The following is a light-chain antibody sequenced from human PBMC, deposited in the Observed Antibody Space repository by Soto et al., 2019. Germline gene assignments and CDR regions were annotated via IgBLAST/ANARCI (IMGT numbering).Light chain of an antibody. J-gene: IGLJ1*01. V-gene: IGLV2-14*01. CDR3: SSYTSSRNPHYV. CDR1: SSDVGGYNY. Sequence: QSALTQPASVSGSPGQSITISCTGTSSDVGGYNYVSWYQQHPGKAPKLMIYDVSNRPSGVSNRFSGSKSGNTASLTISGLHAEDEADYYCSSYTSSRNPHYVFGTGTKVTVL. CDR2: DVS.